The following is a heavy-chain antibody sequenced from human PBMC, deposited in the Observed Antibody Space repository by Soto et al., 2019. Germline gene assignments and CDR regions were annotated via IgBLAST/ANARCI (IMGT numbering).Heavy chain of an antibody. Sequence: SETLPVTCAVYGGSFSDYYWTWIRQPPGKGLEWIGEINHSGSTNYNPSLESRVTISVDTSKNRFSLALSSVTAADTAVYYCASARYHWWGQGTLVTVS. CDR3: ASARYHW. CDR1: GGSFSDYY. CDR2: INHSGST. J-gene: IGHJ4*02. V-gene: IGHV4-34*01. D-gene: IGHD1-20*01.